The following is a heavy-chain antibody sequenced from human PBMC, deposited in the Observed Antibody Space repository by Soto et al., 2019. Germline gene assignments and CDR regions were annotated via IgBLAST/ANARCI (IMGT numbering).Heavy chain of an antibody. J-gene: IGHJ4*02. Sequence: EVQLVESGGGLVQPGGSLRLSCEASGFIFKDYAMTWVRQAPGAGLEWVSTISSGGSTFYAESVRGRFTISRDNSKNTLNLQLNSLKTDDTAVYFCAKSKGGTSTWPEDWGQGSLVTVSS. V-gene: IGHV3-23*04. CDR1: GFIFKDYA. D-gene: IGHD2-2*01. CDR2: ISSGGST. CDR3: AKSKGGTSTWPED.